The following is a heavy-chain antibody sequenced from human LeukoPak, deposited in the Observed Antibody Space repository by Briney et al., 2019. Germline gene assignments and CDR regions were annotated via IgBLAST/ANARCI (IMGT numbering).Heavy chain of an antibody. V-gene: IGHV4-4*07. CDR2: IYTSGST. J-gene: IGHJ5*02. Sequence: PSEALSLTCTGGSISPYYWSWIRQPAGKGLEWIGRIYTSGSTNYNPSLKSRVTMSVDASKNQFSLKLSSVTAADTAVYYCARCSGNGYDYSWFDPWGQGTLVTVSS. CDR1: GSISPYY. D-gene: IGHD5-12*01. CDR3: ARCSGNGYDYSWFDP.